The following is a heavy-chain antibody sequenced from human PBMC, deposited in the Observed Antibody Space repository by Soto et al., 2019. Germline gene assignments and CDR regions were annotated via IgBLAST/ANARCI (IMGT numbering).Heavy chain of an antibody. CDR1: GGTITRGDHF. CDR3: GRGQTAIDV. Sequence: SETVSLTCSVSGGTITRGDHFWGWVRQSPGKGLEWLGYIYYSGSTYYNPSLKGRVMMTIDTSKHQFSLNLSSVTAADTAVFYCGRGQTAIDVWGQGTTVTVSS. V-gene: IGHV4-30-4*01. CDR2: IYYSGST. D-gene: IGHD5-18*01. J-gene: IGHJ6*02.